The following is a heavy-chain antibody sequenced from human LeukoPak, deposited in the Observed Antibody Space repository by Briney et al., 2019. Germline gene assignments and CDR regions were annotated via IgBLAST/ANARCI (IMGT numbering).Heavy chain of an antibody. CDR3: AKDRSDAFDV. J-gene: IGHJ3*01. D-gene: IGHD1-26*01. CDR2: IYYSGST. Sequence: SETLSLTCTVSGDSISSYYWSWIRQPPGKGLEWIGYIYYSGSTNYNPSLKSRVTILVDTSKNQFSLKLSSVTAADTAVYYCAKDRSDAFDVWGQGTMVTVSS. V-gene: IGHV4-59*01. CDR1: GDSISSYY.